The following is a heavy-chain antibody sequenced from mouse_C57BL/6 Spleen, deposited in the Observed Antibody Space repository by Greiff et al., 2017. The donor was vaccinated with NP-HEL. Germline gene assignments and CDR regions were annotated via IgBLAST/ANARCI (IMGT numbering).Heavy chain of an antibody. V-gene: IGHV1-82*01. CDR3: ARGSYYGNYVVDY. D-gene: IGHD2-10*01. CDR1: GYAFSSSW. Sequence: QVQLQQSGPELVKPGASVKISCKASGYAFSSSWMNWVKQRPGKGLEWIGRIYPGDGDTNYNGKFKGKATLTADKSSSTAYMQLSSLTSEDSAVYFCARGSYYGNYVVDYWGQGTTLTVSS. CDR2: IYPGDGDT. J-gene: IGHJ2*01.